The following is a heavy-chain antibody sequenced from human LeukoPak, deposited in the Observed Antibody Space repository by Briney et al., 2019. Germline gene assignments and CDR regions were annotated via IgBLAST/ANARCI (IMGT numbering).Heavy chain of an antibody. Sequence: VASVKVSCTASGYTFTSYAIHWLRQAPGQRLEWMGWIRGGDGGTKYSQNFQGRVTITRDTSTSTAHMELSSLRSEDTALYYCARDRGNFLPPHWGQGTLVTVSS. CDR1: GYTFTSYA. V-gene: IGHV1-3*01. D-gene: IGHD5-12*01. CDR3: ARDRGNFLPPH. CDR2: IRGGDGGT. J-gene: IGHJ4*02.